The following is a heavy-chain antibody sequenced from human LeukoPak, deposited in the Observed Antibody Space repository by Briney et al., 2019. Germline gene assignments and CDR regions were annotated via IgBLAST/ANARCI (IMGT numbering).Heavy chain of an antibody. V-gene: IGHV1-24*01. Sequence: GASVKVSCKVSGYTLTELSMHWVRQAPGKGLEWMGGFDPEDGETIYAQKFQGRVTMTEDTSTDTAYMELSSLRSEDTALYYCARDPDILTGYYTFDYWGQGTLVTVSS. CDR3: ARDPDILTGYYTFDY. CDR1: GYTLTELS. D-gene: IGHD3-9*01. CDR2: FDPEDGET. J-gene: IGHJ4*02.